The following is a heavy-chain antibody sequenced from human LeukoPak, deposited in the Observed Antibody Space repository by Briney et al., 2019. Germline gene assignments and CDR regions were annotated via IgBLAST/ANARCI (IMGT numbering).Heavy chain of an antibody. J-gene: IGHJ4*02. CDR1: AYSFTGYY. CDR3: ASWAGGNAPVASFDY. V-gene: IGHV1-2*02. CDR2: INLNSGDT. Sequence: ASVKVSCKPSAYSFTGYYMHWMRQAPGQGLEWMGWINLNSGDTNYAEKFQGRVTMTRDTSISTACVELSRLRYDDTAVYYCASWAGGNAPVASFDYWGQGTLDTVSS. D-gene: IGHD1-14*01.